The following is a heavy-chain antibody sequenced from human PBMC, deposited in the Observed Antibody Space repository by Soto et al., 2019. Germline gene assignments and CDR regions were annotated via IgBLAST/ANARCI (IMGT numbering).Heavy chain of an antibody. CDR2: INANNGDT. CDR3: ARGYCSSTTCYPGYFDY. CDR1: GYTFTSYD. Sequence: ASVKVSCKASGYTFTSYDINWVRQATGQGLEWMGWINANNGDTNYAQKFQDRVAMTRDTSASTAYMELNSLRSEDTAVYYCARGYCSSTTCYPGYFDYWGQGTLVTVSS. V-gene: IGHV1-8*01. D-gene: IGHD2-2*01. J-gene: IGHJ4*02.